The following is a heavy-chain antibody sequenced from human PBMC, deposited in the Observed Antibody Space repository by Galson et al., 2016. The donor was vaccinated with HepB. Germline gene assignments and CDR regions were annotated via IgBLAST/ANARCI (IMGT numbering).Heavy chain of an antibody. D-gene: IGHD1-14*01. CDR3: VKGAAGTPTYYFAS. J-gene: IGHJ4*02. CDR2: SGTGGRT. Sequence: SGTGGRTYYADSAKGRFAISRDNSKNTLYLRRSSLRVEDTAVYYCVKGAAGTPTYYFASWGQGTLVTVSS. V-gene: IGHV3-23*01.